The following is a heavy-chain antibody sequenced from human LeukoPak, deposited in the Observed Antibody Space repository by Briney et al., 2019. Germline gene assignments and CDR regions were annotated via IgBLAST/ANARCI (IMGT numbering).Heavy chain of an antibody. CDR1: GFTFSSCA. CDR2: ISGSGGST. Sequence: GGSLRLSCAASGFTFSSCAMSWVRQAPGKGLEWVSAISGSGGSTYYSDSVRGRFTISRDNSKNTLYLQMNSLTADDTAVYYCARIDGSDDYWGQGTLVTVSS. J-gene: IGHJ4*02. D-gene: IGHD5-24*01. V-gene: IGHV3-23*01. CDR3: ARIDGSDDY.